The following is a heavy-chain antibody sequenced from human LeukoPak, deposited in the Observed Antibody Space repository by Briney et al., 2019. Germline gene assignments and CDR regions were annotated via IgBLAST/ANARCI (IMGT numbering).Heavy chain of an antibody. J-gene: IGHJ4*02. Sequence: ASVKVSCKASGYTFTSYDINWVRQATGQGLEWMGWMNPNSGNTGYAQKFQGRVTMTRNTSISTAYMELSSLRSEDTAVYYCARGGKLWFGEFPDYWGQGTLVTVSS. CDR3: ARGGKLWFGEFPDY. V-gene: IGHV1-8*01. CDR1: GYTFTSYD. D-gene: IGHD3-10*01. CDR2: MNPNSGNT.